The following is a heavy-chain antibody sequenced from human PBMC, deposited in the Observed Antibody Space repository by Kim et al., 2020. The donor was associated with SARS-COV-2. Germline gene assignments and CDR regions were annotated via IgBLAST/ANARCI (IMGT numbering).Heavy chain of an antibody. CDR2: ISSSSSYI. CDR3: ARLGTVKIAAAGRYNWFDH. V-gene: IGHV3-21*01. Sequence: GGSLRLSCAASGFTFSSYSMNWVRQAPGKGLEWVSSISSSSSYIYYADSVKGRFTISRDNAKNSLYLQMNSLRAEDTAVYYCARLGTVKIAAAGRYNWFDHWGQGTLVTVSS. J-gene: IGHJ5*02. D-gene: IGHD6-13*01. CDR1: GFTFSSYS.